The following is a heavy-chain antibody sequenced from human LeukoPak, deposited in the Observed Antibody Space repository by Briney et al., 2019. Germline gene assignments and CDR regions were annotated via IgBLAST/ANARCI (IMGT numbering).Heavy chain of an antibody. CDR3: ARENYHGGWYSDY. CDR1: GGSISSGSYY. Sequence: MTSETLSLTCTVSGGSISSGSYYWSWIRQPAGKGLEWIGRIYTSGSTYYNPSLKSRVTISVDTSKNQFSLKLSSVTAADTAVYYCARENYHGGWYSDYWGQGTLVTVSS. D-gene: IGHD6-19*01. V-gene: IGHV4-61*02. J-gene: IGHJ4*02. CDR2: IYTSGST.